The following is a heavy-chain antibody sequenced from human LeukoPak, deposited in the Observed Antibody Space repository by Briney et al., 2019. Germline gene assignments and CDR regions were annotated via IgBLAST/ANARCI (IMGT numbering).Heavy chain of an antibody. V-gene: IGHV3-7*01. CDR1: GFTFSSYA. CDR3: ARESRGATFDI. J-gene: IGHJ3*02. Sequence: PGGSLRLSCAASGFTFSSYAMSWVRQAPGKGLEWVANIKQDGSEKYYVDSVRGRFTISRDNAKNSLYLQMNSLRAEDTAVYYCARESRGATFDIWGQGTMVTVSS. CDR2: IKQDGSEK.